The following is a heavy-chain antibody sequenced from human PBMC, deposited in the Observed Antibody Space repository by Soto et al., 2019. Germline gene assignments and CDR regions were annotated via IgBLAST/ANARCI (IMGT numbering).Heavy chain of an antibody. J-gene: IGHJ4*02. CDR2: ISSSGLYI. CDR3: ARRVLGTCNGVTCNTDY. Sequence: GGSLRLSCTTSGFIFSRYTFHWVRQAPGKGLEWISSISSSGLYIYYTDSVRGRFTVSRDNAKRSLYLQMDNLRADDTAMYYCARRVLGTCNGVTCNTDYWGQGTLVTVSS. CDR1: GFIFSRYT. V-gene: IGHV3-21*01. D-gene: IGHD2-8*01.